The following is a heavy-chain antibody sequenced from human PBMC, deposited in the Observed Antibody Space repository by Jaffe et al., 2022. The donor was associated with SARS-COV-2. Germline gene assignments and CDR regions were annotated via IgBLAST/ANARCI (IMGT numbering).Heavy chain of an antibody. CDR3: ARGNPYRTYFDY. CDR2: INHSGST. CDR1: GGSFSGYY. J-gene: IGHJ4*02. V-gene: IGHV4-34*01. D-gene: IGHD4-4*01. Sequence: QVQLQQWGAGLLKPSETLSLTCAVYGGSFSGYYWSWIRQPPGKGLEWIGEINHSGSTNYNPSLKSRVTISVDTSKNQFSLKLSSVTAADTAVYYCARGNPYRTYFDYWGQGTLVTVSS.